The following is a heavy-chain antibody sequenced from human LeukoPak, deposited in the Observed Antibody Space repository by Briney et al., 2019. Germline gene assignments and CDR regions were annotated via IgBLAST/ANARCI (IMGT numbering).Heavy chain of an antibody. D-gene: IGHD3-10*01. CDR1: GFTFSSYW. CDR2: IKHDGSEK. CDR3: ARLWFGGGGAFDI. J-gene: IGHJ3*02. V-gene: IGHV3-7*01. Sequence: PGGSLRLSCAASGFTFSSYWMSWVRQAPGKGLEWVANIKHDGSEKYYVDSVKGRFTISRDNAKKSLYLQMNSLRAEDTAVYYCARLWFGGGGAFDIWGQGTMVTVSS.